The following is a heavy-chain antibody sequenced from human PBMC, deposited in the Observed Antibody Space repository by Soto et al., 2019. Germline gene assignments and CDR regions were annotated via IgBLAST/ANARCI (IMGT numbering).Heavy chain of an antibody. V-gene: IGHV1-45*02. J-gene: IGHJ3*02. CDR3: ARTVHSGSSAFDI. CDR2: ITPFNGNT. D-gene: IGHD1-26*01. Sequence: SVTGSCKASGYTFTYRYLHWVRQAPGQALEWMGWITPFNGNTNYAQKFQDRVTITRDRSMSTAYMELSSLRSEDTAMYYCARTVHSGSSAFDIWGQGTMVTVSS. CDR1: GYTFTYRY.